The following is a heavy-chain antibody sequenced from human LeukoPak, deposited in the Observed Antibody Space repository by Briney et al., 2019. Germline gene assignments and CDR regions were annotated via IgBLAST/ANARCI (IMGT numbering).Heavy chain of an antibody. D-gene: IGHD3-10*01. V-gene: IGHV3-20*04. CDR2: INWNGGST. CDR3: ARDLMVRGVIRSPFDI. CDR1: GFTFDEYG. Sequence: GGSLRLSCVASGFTFDEYGMSWVHQVPGKGLEWVSGINWNGGSTGYADSVKGRFTISRDNAKNSLYLQMHSLRAEDTALYWCARDLMVRGVIRSPFDIWGQGTVVTVSS. J-gene: IGHJ3*02.